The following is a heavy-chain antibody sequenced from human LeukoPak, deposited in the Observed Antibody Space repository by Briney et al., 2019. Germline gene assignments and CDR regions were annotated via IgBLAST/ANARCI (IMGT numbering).Heavy chain of an antibody. CDR2: IYYSGST. CDR1: GGSVSSGTYY. J-gene: IGHJ3*02. CDR3: VSWLGSYGPGSYSGAFDI. Sequence: SETLSLTCTVSGGSVSSGTYYRGWIRHPPGKGLEWIGTIYYSGSTYYNPSLKSRVTISVDTSKNQFSLKLISLTAADTAFYYCVSWLGSYGPGSYSGAFDIWGQGTMVTVSS. D-gene: IGHD3-10*01. V-gene: IGHV4-39*07.